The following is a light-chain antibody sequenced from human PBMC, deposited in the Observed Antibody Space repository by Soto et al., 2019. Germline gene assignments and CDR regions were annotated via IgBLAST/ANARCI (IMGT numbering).Light chain of an antibody. J-gene: IGLJ1*01. CDR2: EGS. CDR3: CSYAGNSLYV. CDR1: SSDVGGYNL. V-gene: IGLV2-23*01. Sequence: QSALTXPASVSGSPGQSITISCTGTSSDVGGYNLVSWYQQHPGKAPKLMIYEGSKRPSGVSNRFSGSKSGNTASLTISGLQAEDEADYYCCSYAGNSLYVFGTGTKVTVL.